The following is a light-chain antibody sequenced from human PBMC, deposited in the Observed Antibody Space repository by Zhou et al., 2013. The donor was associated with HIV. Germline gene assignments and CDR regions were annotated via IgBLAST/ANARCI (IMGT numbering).Light chain of an antibody. CDR1: ESIGSY. CDR3: QQNYSPPWT. CDR2: AAS. Sequence: DIQMTQSPSSLSASVGDRVTITCRASESIGSYLSWYQQKPGKAPKLLIYAASSLQGGVPSRFSGSRSGTVFTLTIISLQPEDFATYFCQQNYSPPWTFGQGTKVEVK. J-gene: IGKJ1*01. V-gene: IGKV1-39*01.